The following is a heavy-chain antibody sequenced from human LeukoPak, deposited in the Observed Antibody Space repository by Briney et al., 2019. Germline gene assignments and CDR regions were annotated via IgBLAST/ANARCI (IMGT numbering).Heavy chain of an antibody. CDR3: ARINFGYSSGWYTGHFDY. V-gene: IGHV4-59*01. Sequence: SSETLSLTCTVSGGSISGYYWSWIRQPPGKGLEWIGYIYYSGSTNYNPSLKSRVTISVDTSKNQFSLKLSSVTAADTAVYYCARINFGYSSGWYTGHFDYWGQGTLVTVSS. J-gene: IGHJ4*02. CDR1: GGSISGYY. CDR2: IYYSGST. D-gene: IGHD6-19*01.